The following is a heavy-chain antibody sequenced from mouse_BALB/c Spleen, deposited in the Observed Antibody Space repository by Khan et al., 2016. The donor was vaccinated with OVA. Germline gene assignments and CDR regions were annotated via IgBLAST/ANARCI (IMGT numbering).Heavy chain of an antibody. V-gene: IGHV1-77*01. CDR3: ARAVYGGFAH. Sequence: QVQLQQPGPELVKPGASVKMSCKASGYTFTDFLISWLKQRPGQGLEWIGEIYPGSGYIYYNEKFKGKATLTSDKSSNTAYMQLTSLTSEDSAVYFCARAVYGGFAHWGQGTLVTVSA. CDR1: GYTFTDFL. D-gene: IGHD1-1*01. J-gene: IGHJ3*01. CDR2: IYPGSGYI.